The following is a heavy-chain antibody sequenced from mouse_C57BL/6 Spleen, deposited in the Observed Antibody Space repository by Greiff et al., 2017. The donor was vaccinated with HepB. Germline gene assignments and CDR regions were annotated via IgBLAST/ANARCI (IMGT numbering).Heavy chain of an antibody. V-gene: IGHV5-16*01. CDR2: INYDGSST. J-gene: IGHJ2*01. Sequence: EVKVVESEGGLVQPGSSMKLSCTASGFTFSDYYMAWVRQVPEKGLEWVANINYDGSSTYYLDSLKSRFIISRDNAKNILYLQMSSLKSEDTATYYCAIEHYYGSSSYYFDYWGQGTTLTVSS. D-gene: IGHD1-1*01. CDR1: GFTFSDYY. CDR3: AIEHYYGSSSYYFDY.